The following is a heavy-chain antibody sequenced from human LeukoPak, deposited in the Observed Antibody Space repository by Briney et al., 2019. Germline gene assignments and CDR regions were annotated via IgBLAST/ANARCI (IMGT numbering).Heavy chain of an antibody. D-gene: IGHD3-3*01. V-gene: IGHV1-2*02. CDR3: ARDLLEWLSAFDI. J-gene: IGHJ3*02. CDR2: INPNSGGT. Sequence: GSSVKVSFKASGSTFTGYYMHWVRPAPGQGLEWMGWINPNSGGTNYAQKFQGRVTMTRDTSISTAYMELSRLRSDDTAVYYCARDLLEWLSAFDIWGQGTMVTVSS. CDR1: GSTFTGYY.